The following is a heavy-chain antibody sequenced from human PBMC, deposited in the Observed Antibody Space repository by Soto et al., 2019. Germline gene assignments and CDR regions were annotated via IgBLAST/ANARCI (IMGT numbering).Heavy chain of an antibody. D-gene: IGHD3-16*01. CDR1: GYTFTRYG. Sequence: QVQLVQSGAEVKNPGASVKVSCKASGYTFTRYGIGWARQAPGQGLEWMGWINTYNGNTNYAQNVQGRVTLTTDTYTSTAYMELRSLRSNDTAIYYCAMVDVYVTPSPQDVW. V-gene: IGHV1-18*01. J-gene: IGHJ6*01. CDR3: AMVDVYVTPSPQDV. CDR2: INTYNGNT.